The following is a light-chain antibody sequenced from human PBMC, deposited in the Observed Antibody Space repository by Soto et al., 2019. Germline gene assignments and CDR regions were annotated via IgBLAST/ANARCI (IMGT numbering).Light chain of an antibody. V-gene: IGLV4-69*01. J-gene: IGLJ2*01. CDR2: LNSDGRH. CDR3: QIWGTGTYVV. CDR1: SGHSSYA. Sequence: QPVLTQSPSASASLGASVKLTCTLSSGHSSYAIAWHQQQPEKGPRYLMKLNSDGRHSKGDGIPDRFSGSSSGAERYLTISSLQSEDEADYYCQIWGTGTYVVFGGGTKLTVL.